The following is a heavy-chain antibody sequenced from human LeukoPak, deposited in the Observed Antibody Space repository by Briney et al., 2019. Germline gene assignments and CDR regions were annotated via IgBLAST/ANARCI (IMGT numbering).Heavy chain of an antibody. V-gene: IGHV4-59*12. Sequence: SETLSLTCTVSGGSISSYYWSWIRQPPGKGLEWIGYIYYSGSTNYNPSLKSRVTISVDTSKNQFSLKLSSVTAADTAVYYCARVLLPYGSGGCWFDPWGQGTLVTVSS. CDR3: ARVLLPYGSGGCWFDP. CDR1: GGSISSYY. J-gene: IGHJ5*02. CDR2: IYYSGST. D-gene: IGHD3-10*01.